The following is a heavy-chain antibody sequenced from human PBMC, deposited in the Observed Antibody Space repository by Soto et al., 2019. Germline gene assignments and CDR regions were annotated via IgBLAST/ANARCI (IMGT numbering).Heavy chain of an antibody. Sequence: GGSLRLSCAASGFTFSDYYMSWIRQAPGKGLEWVSYISSSSSYTNYADSVKGRFTISRDNAKNSLYLQMNSLRAEDTAVYYCARDYGDYGGVYYFDYWVQGTLVTVSS. CDR1: GFTFSDYY. CDR2: ISSSSSYT. V-gene: IGHV3-11*06. CDR3: ARDYGDYGGVYYFDY. D-gene: IGHD4-17*01. J-gene: IGHJ4*02.